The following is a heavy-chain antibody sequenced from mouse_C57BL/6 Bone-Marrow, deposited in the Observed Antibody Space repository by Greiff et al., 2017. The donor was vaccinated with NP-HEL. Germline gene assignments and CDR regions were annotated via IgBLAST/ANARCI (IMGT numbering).Heavy chain of an antibody. D-gene: IGHD4-1*01. CDR3: AAGTGTDFDY. CDR2: INPNNGGT. Sequence: VQLKESGPELVKPGASVKMSCKASGYTFTDYNMHWVKQSHGKSLEWIGYINPNNGGTSYNQKFKGKATLTVNKYPSTSDMELRSLTSEDSAVYYCAAGTGTDFDYWGQGTTLTVSS. J-gene: IGHJ2*01. CDR1: GYTFTDYN. V-gene: IGHV1-22*01.